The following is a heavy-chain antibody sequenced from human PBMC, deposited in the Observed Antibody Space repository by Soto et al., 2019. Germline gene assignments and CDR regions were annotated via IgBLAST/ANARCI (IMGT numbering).Heavy chain of an antibody. CDR3: ARTDRDGYGLDG. CDR2: ISAAGDP. CDR1: GFTFRNYD. J-gene: IGHJ6*02. V-gene: IGHV3-13*05. Sequence: EVQLVESGGGLVQPGGSLRLSREASGFTFRNYDMHWVRQGTGKGLEWVSGISAAGDPDYADSVEGRFTISRENAQNSFFLQMNSLRVGDTAVYYCARTDRDGYGLDGWGQGTTVIVSS.